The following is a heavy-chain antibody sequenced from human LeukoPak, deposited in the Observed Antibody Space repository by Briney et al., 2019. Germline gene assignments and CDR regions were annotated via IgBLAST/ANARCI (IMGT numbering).Heavy chain of an antibody. Sequence: GGSLRLSCAASGFTFSSYAMGWVRQAPGKGLEWVSAISGSGGSTYYADSVKGRFTISRDNSKNTLYLQMNSLRAEDTAVYYCAKRRDIVVVVAAGDYFDYWGQGTLVTVSS. CDR1: GFTFSSYA. CDR3: AKRRDIVVVVAAGDYFDY. V-gene: IGHV3-23*01. D-gene: IGHD2-15*01. J-gene: IGHJ4*02. CDR2: ISGSGGST.